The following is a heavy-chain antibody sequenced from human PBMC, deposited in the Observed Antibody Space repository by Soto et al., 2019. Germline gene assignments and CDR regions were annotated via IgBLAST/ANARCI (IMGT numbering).Heavy chain of an antibody. V-gene: IGHV4-30-2*01. J-gene: IGHJ5*02. CDR3: ARESIDGRFDP. CDR2: IYHSGST. CDR1: GGSISSGGYS. D-gene: IGHD6-6*01. Sequence: SETLSLTCAVSGGSISSGGYSWSWIRQPPGKGLEWIGYIYHSGSTYYNPSLKSRVTISVDRSKNQFSLKLSSVTAADTAVYYCARESIDGRFDPWGQGTLVTVSS.